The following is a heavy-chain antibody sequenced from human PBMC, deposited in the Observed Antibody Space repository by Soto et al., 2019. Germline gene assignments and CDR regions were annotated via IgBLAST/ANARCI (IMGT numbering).Heavy chain of an antibody. CDR3: AISGTAMANYYDGMDV. V-gene: IGHV5-51*01. CDR1: GYSFTSYW. D-gene: IGHD5-18*01. Sequence: PGESLKISCKGSGYSFTSYWIGWVRQMPGKGLEWMGIIYPGDSDTRYSPSFQGQVTISADKSISTAYLQWSSLKASDTAMYYCAISGTAMANYYDGMDVWGQGTTVTVSS. CDR2: IYPGDSDT. J-gene: IGHJ6*02.